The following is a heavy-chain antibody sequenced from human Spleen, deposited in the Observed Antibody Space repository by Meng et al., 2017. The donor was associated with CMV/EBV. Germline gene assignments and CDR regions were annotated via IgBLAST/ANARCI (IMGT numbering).Heavy chain of an antibody. CDR1: GLTFSNYA. CDR3: AKDIYDFWTGYYPYYFDS. CDR2: ISGSGVGT. D-gene: IGHD3-3*01. Sequence: GGSLRLSCTASGLTFSNYAVAWVRQAPGKGLEWVSSISGSGVGTYYADSVKGRFTISRDNSKNTLYLQLDSLRAEDTGIYYCAKDIYDFWTGYYPYYFDSWGQGTLVTVSS. J-gene: IGHJ4*02. V-gene: IGHV3-23*01.